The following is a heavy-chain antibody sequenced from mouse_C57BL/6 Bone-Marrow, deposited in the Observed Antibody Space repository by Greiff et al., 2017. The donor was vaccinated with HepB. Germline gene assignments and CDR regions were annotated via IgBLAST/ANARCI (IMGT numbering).Heavy chain of an antibody. V-gene: IGHV7-1*01. CDR3: ARDASDYYGSPMDY. J-gene: IGHJ4*01. CDR2: SRNKANDYTT. CDR1: GFTFSDFY. Sequence: EVQVVESGGGLVQSGRSLRLSCATSGFTFSDFYMEWVRQAPGKGLEWIAASRNKANDYTTEYSASVKGRFIVSRDTSQSILYLQMNALRAEDTAIYYCARDASDYYGSPMDYWGQGTSVTVSS. D-gene: IGHD1-1*01.